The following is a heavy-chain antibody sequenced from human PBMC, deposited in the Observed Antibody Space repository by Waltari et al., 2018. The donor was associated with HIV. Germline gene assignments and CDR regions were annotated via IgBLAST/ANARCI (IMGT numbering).Heavy chain of an antibody. CDR3: AKAISRIGVTEYYFDY. CDR2: VRWNSGRM. V-gene: IGHV3-9*01. D-gene: IGHD6-19*01. Sequence: EVQLVESGGGLVQPGRSLRLSCAASGFTFDDYAMHWVRQAPGKGLEGVSGVRWNSGRMGYADSVKGRCTISRDNAKNSLYLQMNSLRFEDTALYYCAKAISRIGVTEYYFDYWGQGTLVTVSS. J-gene: IGHJ4*02. CDR1: GFTFDDYA.